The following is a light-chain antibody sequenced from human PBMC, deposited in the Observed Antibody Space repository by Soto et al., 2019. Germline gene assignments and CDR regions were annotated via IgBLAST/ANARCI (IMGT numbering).Light chain of an antibody. CDR1: QSINTY. CDR2: AAF. Sequence: DIQMTQSPSSLSASVGDRVTITCRASQSINTYLNWYQQKPGKVPKLLMYAAFTLQSGVPSRFSGSGSGTDFTLTISSLQPEDFATYYCQQSYRSPPTFGQGTKVDIK. CDR3: QQSYRSPPT. V-gene: IGKV1-39*01. J-gene: IGKJ1*01.